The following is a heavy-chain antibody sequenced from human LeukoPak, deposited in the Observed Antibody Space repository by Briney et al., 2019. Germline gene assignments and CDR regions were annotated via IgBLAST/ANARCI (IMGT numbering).Heavy chain of an antibody. CDR3: TRDYYGSGSYPDY. V-gene: IGHV3-33*01. Sequence: GGPLTLPCAASGFTFSSYGMHWVRQAPGKGLEWVAVIWYDGSNKYYADSVKGRFTTSRDNSKNTLYLQMNSLRAEDTAVYYCTRDYYGSGSYPDYWGQGTLVTASS. J-gene: IGHJ4*02. CDR1: GFTFSSYG. CDR2: IWYDGSNK. D-gene: IGHD3-10*01.